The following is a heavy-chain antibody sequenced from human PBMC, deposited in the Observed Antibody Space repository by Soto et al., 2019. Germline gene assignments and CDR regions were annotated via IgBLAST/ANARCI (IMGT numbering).Heavy chain of an antibody. CDR3: AREGGESSDGLYYFDS. J-gene: IGHJ4*02. D-gene: IGHD3-16*01. V-gene: IGHV4-30-4*01. CDR2: IYYSGNT. CDR1: GGSTSSDNC. Sequence: TSETLSLTCTVSGGSTSSDNCWSWIRPPPGKGLEWIGHIYYSGNTDYNPSLKSGLAISIDTSKNQFSLKLSSVTAADTAVYFCAREGGESSDGLYYFDSWGQGSLVTVS.